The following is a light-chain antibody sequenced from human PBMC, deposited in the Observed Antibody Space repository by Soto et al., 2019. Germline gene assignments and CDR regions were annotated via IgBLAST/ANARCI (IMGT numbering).Light chain of an antibody. CDR3: QQYFSFPWT. CDR2: WAS. J-gene: IGKJ1*01. CDR1: QSVLYSSNNKNY. Sequence: DIVMTQSPDSLAVSLGERATINCKSSQSVLYSSNNKNYLAWYQQRPGQPPNLLIYWASTRESGVPDRFSGSGSGTDFTPTISSLQAEDVAIYYCQQYFSFPWTFGQGTKVEIK. V-gene: IGKV4-1*01.